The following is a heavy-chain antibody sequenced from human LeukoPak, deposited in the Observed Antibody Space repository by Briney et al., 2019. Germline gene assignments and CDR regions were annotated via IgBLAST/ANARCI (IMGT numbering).Heavy chain of an antibody. D-gene: IGHD3-10*01. CDR1: GYTFTGYY. V-gene: IGHV1-2*04. J-gene: IGHJ4*02. CDR3: AREVMGGSGKYYFDY. Sequence: ASVKVSCKASGYTFTGYYMHWVRQAPGQGLEWMGWINPNSGGTNYAQKFQGWVAMTRDTSISTAYMELNRLRSDDTAVYYCAREVMGGSGKYYFDYWGQGTLVTVSS. CDR2: INPNSGGT.